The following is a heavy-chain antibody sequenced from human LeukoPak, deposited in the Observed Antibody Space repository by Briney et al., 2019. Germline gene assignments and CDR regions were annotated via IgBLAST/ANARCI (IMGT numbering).Heavy chain of an antibody. D-gene: IGHD3-22*01. Sequence: PSETLSLTCTVSGGSISSDYWSWIRQPPGKGQEWIGYIFYSGSTNYNPSLKSRVTISVDTSKNQFSLKLSSVTAADTAVYYCARRSESSGYQFDYWGQGTLVTVSS. CDR1: GGSISSDY. J-gene: IGHJ4*02. CDR3: ARRSESSGYQFDY. V-gene: IGHV4-59*08. CDR2: IFYSGST.